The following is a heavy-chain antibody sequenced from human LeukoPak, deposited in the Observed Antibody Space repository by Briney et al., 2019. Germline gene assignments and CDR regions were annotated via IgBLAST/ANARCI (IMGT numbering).Heavy chain of an antibody. CDR2: IYGGDSET. J-gene: IGHJ4*02. CDR1: GYRYSDYW. V-gene: IGHV5-51*01. CDR3: ARTTTYSSGWYGAY. Sequence: ESLKISCKGSGYRYSDYWIGWVRQMPGKGLEWMGIIYGGDSETRYSPSLQGQVTISADKSINTAYLQWSSLKASDTAMYYCARTTTYSSGWYGAYWGQGTLVTVSS. D-gene: IGHD6-19*01.